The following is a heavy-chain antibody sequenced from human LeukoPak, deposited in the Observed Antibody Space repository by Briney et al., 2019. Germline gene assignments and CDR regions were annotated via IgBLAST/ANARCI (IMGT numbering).Heavy chain of an antibody. CDR3: ARAYGKWNDVYFYAFDL. J-gene: IGHJ3*01. V-gene: IGHV3-48*03. CDR1: GFTVSSYE. Sequence: PGGSLRLSCAASGFTVSSYEMNWVRQAPGKGLEWDSSISSRAGTVYYADSVKGRVTVSRDNAKNSLYLQMNSLRAEDTALYYCARAYGKWNDVYFYAFDLWGQGTMVTVSS. CDR2: ISSRAGTV. D-gene: IGHD1-20*01.